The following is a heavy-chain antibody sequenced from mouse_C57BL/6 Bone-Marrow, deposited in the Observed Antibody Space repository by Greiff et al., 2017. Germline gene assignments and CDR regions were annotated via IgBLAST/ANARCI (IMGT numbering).Heavy chain of an antibody. D-gene: IGHD2-3*01. CDR3: ARWLLLYWYFDV. CDR2: IHPNSGST. J-gene: IGHJ1*03. CDR1: GYTFTSYW. V-gene: IGHV1-64*01. Sequence: VQLQQPGAELVKPGASVKLSCKASGYTFTSYWMHWVKPRPGQGLEWIGMIHPNSGSTNYNEKFKSKATLTVDKSSSTAYMQLSSLTSEDSAVYYCARWLLLYWYFDVWGTGTTVTVSS.